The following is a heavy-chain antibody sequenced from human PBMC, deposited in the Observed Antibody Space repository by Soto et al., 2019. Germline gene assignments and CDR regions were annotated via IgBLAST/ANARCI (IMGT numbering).Heavy chain of an antibody. CDR2: IRNTPYGGTT. J-gene: IGHJ5*02. CDR3: SRGSFGYYEP. CDR1: GFRFSEHA. Sequence: GGSLRLSCNCSGFRFSEHAMTWVRQAPGKGLEWVGFIRNTPYGGTTDYAASVRGRFTISRDDSASIAYLQMNSLKTEDSGLYYCSRGSFGYYEPWGQGTLVTVSS. V-gene: IGHV3-49*04. D-gene: IGHD2-2*03.